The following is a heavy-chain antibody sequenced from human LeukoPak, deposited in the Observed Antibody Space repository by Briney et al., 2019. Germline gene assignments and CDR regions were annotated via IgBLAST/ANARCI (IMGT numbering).Heavy chain of an antibody. CDR1: GYTFTGYY. V-gene: IGHV1-2*02. J-gene: IGHJ5*01. D-gene: IGHD4-17*01. CDR2: IHPNSGGT. CDR3: SRVRSRTYDYGDCVDNLFDP. Sequence: GASVKVSCKASGYTFTGYYMQWVRQAPGPGVEWMGWIHPNSGGTNYAQQFQGRVTMNRDTSITTASLELSRLRSDDTPVYYFSRVRSRTYDYGDCVDNLFDPWGQGTLVTVSS.